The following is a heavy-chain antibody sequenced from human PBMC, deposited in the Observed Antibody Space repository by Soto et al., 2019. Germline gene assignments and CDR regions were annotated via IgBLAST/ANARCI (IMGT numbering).Heavy chain of an antibody. CDR3: AKVSRQGSAIDFDY. CDR2: VNPNNGDT. V-gene: IGHV1-8*01. CDR1: GYTFSNYD. Sequence: QVQLVQSGAELKKPGASVKVSCKASGYTFSNYDMNWVRQATGQGPEWIGWVNPNNGDTGYAQKFQGRVTLTTDISTTTAYMELTSLRSEDTAIYYCAKVSRQGSAIDFDYWGQGTVITVSS. J-gene: IGHJ4*02. D-gene: IGHD3-10*01.